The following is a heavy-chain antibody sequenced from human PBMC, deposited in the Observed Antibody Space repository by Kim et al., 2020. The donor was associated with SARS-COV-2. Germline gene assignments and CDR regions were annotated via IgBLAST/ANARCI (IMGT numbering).Heavy chain of an antibody. CDR1: GFTFSSYA. V-gene: IGHV3-23*01. Sequence: GGSLRLSCAASGFTFSSYAMSWVRQAPGKGLEWVSAISGSGGSTYYADSVKGRFTISRDNSKNTLYLQMNSLRAEDTAVYYCAKDVGPVPATAIGDGYFDYWGQGTLVTVSS. D-gene: IGHD2-2*01. CDR2: ISGSGGST. CDR3: AKDVGPVPATAIGDGYFDY. J-gene: IGHJ4*02.